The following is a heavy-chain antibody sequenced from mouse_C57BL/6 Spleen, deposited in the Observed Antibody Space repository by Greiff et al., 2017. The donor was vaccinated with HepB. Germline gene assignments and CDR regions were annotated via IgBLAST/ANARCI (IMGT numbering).Heavy chain of an antibody. CDR3: TTLLMDY. D-gene: IGHD1-1*01. J-gene: IGHJ4*01. CDR2: IDPETGGT. CDR1: GYTFTDYE. Sequence: VKLMESGAELVRPGASVTLSCKASGYTFTDYEMHWVKQTPVHGLEWIGAIDPETGGTAYNQKFKGKAILTADKSSSTAYMELRSLTSEDSAVYYCTTLLMDYWGQGTSVTVSS. V-gene: IGHV1-15*01.